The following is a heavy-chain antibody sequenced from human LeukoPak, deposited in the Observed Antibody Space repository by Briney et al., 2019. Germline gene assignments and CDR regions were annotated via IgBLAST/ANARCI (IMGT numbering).Heavy chain of an antibody. Sequence: ASVKVSCKASGYTFTSYDINWVRQATGQGLEWMGWINPNSGNTGYAQKFQGRVTMTRNTSISTAYMELSSLRSEDTAVYYCARNGIAANWFDPWGQGTLVTVSS. V-gene: IGHV1-8*01. J-gene: IGHJ5*02. CDR3: ARNGIAANWFDP. CDR1: GYTFTSYD. CDR2: INPNSGNT. D-gene: IGHD6-25*01.